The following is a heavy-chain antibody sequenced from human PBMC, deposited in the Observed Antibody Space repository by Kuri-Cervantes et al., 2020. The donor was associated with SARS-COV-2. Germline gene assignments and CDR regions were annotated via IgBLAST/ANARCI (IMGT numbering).Heavy chain of an antibody. V-gene: IGHV3-23*01. CDR2: ISGSGGST. Sequence: GESLKISCAASGFTFSSYAMHWVRQAPGKGLEWVSAISGSGGSTYYADSVKGRFTISRDNSKNTLYLQMNSLRAEDTAVYYYARESIAANLGAFDIWGQGTMVTVSS. CDR1: GFTFSSYA. CDR3: ARESIAANLGAFDI. J-gene: IGHJ3*02. D-gene: IGHD6-6*01.